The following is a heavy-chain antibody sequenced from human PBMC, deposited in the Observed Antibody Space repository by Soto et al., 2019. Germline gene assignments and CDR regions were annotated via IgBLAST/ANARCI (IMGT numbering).Heavy chain of an antibody. V-gene: IGHV1-18*04. J-gene: IGHJ5*01. CDR3: ARDWLSFNYWFDS. CDR1: RYTFTSYG. Sequence: GASVKVSCKASRYTFTSYGIIWVRQAPGQGLEWMGWISAYNGNTNYAQKLQGRVTMTTDTSTSTAYMELRSLRSDDTDVYYRARDWLSFNYWFDSWGQGTLVTVSS. CDR2: ISAYNGNT. D-gene: IGHD6-19*01.